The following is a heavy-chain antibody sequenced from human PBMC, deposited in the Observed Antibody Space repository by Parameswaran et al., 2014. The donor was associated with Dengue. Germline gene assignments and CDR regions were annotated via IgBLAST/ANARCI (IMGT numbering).Heavy chain of an antibody. CDR3: ARDLEFGGSYFY. CDR2: ISAYNGNT. J-gene: IGHJ4*02. Sequence: WVRQAPGQGLEWMGWISAYNGNTNYAQKLQGRVTMTTDTSTSTAYMELRSLRSDDTAVYYCARDLEFGGSYFYWGQGTLVTVSS. V-gene: IGHV1-18*01. D-gene: IGHD1-26*01.